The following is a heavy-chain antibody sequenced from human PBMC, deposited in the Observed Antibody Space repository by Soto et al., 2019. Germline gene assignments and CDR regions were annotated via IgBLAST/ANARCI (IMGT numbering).Heavy chain of an antibody. CDR3: ARDQGATTAFDY. CDR1: GYIFRSYG. Sequence: GASVKVSCKASGYIFRSYGITWVRQAPGQGLEWMGWISAYNGNTNYAQKVQGRVTLTTDTSTTTAYMELRSLRSDDTAVYYCARDQGATTAFDYWGQGTLVTVSS. V-gene: IGHV1-18*04. CDR2: ISAYNGNT. J-gene: IGHJ4*02. D-gene: IGHD1-26*01.